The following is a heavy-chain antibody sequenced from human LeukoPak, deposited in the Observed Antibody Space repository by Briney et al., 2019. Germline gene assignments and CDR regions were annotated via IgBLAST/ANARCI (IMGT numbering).Heavy chain of an antibody. Sequence: PSETLSLTCAVSGGSISSSNWWSWVRQPPGKGLEWIGEIYHSGSTNYNPSLKSRVTISVDKSKNQFSLKLSSVTAADTAVYYCARTPISELLMDAFDIWGQGTMVTVSS. CDR2: IYHSGST. J-gene: IGHJ3*02. D-gene: IGHD1-26*01. V-gene: IGHV4-4*02. CDR1: GGSISSSNW. CDR3: ARTPISELLMDAFDI.